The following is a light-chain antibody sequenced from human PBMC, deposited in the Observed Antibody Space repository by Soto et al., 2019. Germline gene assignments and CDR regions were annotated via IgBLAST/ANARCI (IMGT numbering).Light chain of an antibody. Sequence: QSVLTQPASVSGSPGQSITISCSGTGSDVGAYNYVSWYQQHPAKAPKLMIYDVSNRPSGVSDRFSGSKSGNTASLTISGLQAEDEADYSCYSYTSSSPYFFGSGTKVTVL. J-gene: IGLJ1*01. V-gene: IGLV2-14*01. CDR1: GSDVGAYNY. CDR2: DVS. CDR3: YSYTSSSPYF.